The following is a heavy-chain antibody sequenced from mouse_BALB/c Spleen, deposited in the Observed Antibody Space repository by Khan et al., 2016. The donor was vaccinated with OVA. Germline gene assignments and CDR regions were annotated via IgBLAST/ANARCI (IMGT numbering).Heavy chain of an antibody. D-gene: IGHD2-1*01. CDR2: IWTGGST. CDR1: GFSLTSYG. CDR3: ARYYGNYGWYFDV. J-gene: IGHJ1*01. V-gene: IGHV2-9*02. Sequence: QVQLKESGPGLVAPSQSLSITCTVSGFSLTSYGVHWVRQPPGKGLEWLGVIWTGGSTNYNSALMSRLSISKDNYKSQVFLIMNSLQTDDTAMYYCARYYGNYGWYFDVWGAGTTVTVSS.